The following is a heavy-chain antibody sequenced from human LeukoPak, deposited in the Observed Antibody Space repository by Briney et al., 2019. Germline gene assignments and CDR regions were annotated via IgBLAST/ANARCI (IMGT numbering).Heavy chain of an antibody. Sequence: GGSLRLSCAASEFTGFTFSGSAMSWVRQAPGKGLEWVSAISGSGAATFYADSVKGRFTISRDNAKNSLYLQMDSLRAEDMAVYYCARGITIFGVAANDFWGQGTLVTVSS. J-gene: IGHJ4*02. D-gene: IGHD3-3*01. V-gene: IGHV3-23*01. CDR2: ISGSGAAT. CDR1: EFTGFTFSGSA. CDR3: ARGITIFGVAANDF.